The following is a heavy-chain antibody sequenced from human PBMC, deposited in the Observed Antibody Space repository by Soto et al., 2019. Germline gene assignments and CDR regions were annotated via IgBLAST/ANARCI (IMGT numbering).Heavy chain of an antibody. Sequence: QMGQSGAEVRKPGSSVKVSCKPSGGNLTSYPMAWVRQAPGQGFEWMGGIIPIHGTTEYAQKFQGRVTTTADQSTHRATLELTRLTSEDTAVYYCARGWGLVSWGQGTLVTVSS. V-gene: IGHV1-69*01. CDR1: GGNLTSYP. J-gene: IGHJ4*02. CDR2: IIPIHGTT. CDR3: ARGWGLVS. D-gene: IGHD3-16*01.